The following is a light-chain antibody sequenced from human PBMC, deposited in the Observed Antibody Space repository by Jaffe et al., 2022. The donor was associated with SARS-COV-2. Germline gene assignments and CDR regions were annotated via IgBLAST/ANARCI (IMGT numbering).Light chain of an antibody. J-gene: IGKJ4*01. Sequence: EIVLTQSPATLSLSPGERAALSCKASQSVRSYLAWYQQKPGQAPRLLIYDASNRATGIPARFSGSGSGTDFTLSISSLEPEDSAVYYCQQRTNWPLTFGGGTKLEI. CDR1: QSVRSY. CDR3: QQRTNWPLT. V-gene: IGKV3-11*01. CDR2: DAS.